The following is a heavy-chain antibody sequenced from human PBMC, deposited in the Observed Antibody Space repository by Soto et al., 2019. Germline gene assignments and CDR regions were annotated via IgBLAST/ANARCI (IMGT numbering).Heavy chain of an antibody. CDR3: ARGSDVLARGATFFDH. V-gene: IGHV4-30-4*01. Sequence: PSETLSLTCSVSGGSVTNSDYFWSWVRQSPEKGLECIGYMSHSGNTYYNPSLKSRVSMSVDTSRNQFSLRLTSVTVEDTAVYYCARGSDVLARGATFFDHWGQGTLVTVSS. J-gene: IGHJ4*02. D-gene: IGHD3-9*01. CDR2: MSHSGNT. CDR1: GGSVTNSDYF.